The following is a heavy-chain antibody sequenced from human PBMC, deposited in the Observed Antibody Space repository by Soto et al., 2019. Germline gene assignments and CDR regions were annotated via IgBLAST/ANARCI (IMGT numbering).Heavy chain of an antibody. V-gene: IGHV1-8*01. CDR2: MNPNSGNT. D-gene: IGHD6-19*01. J-gene: IGHJ3*02. CDR1: GYTFTSYD. CDR3: ARLGIAVAGTPLFAFDI. Sequence: ASVKVSCKASGYTFTSYDINWVRLATGQGLEWMGWMNPNSGNTGYAQKFQGRVTMTRNTSISTAYMELSSLRSEDTAVYYCARLGIAVAGTPLFAFDIWGQGTMVTVSS.